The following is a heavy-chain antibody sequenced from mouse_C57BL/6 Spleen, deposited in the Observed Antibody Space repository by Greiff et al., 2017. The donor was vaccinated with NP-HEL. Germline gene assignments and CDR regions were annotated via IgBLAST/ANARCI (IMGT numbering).Heavy chain of an antibody. CDR2: ISDGGSYT. V-gene: IGHV5-4*01. CDR3: ASTMTKGFAY. J-gene: IGHJ3*01. Sequence: EVQGVESGGGLVKPGGSLKLSCAASGFTFSSYAMSWVRQTPEKRLEWVATISDGGSYTYYPDNVKGRFTISRDNAKNNLYLQMNHHKSEDTAMYYCASTMTKGFAYWGQGTLVTVSA. D-gene: IGHD2-4*01. CDR1: GFTFSSYA.